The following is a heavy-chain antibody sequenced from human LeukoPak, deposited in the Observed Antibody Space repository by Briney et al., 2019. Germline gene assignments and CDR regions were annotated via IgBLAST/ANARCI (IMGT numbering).Heavy chain of an antibody. Sequence: GGSLRLSCAASGFTFDYYGMSWVRQPPGKGLEWVSGINWNGGTTNYSDSVKGRFTISRDNAKNSLFLQMNSLRAEDTALYYCARDLFHIRWFDPWGQGTLVTVSS. D-gene: IGHD3-10*02. V-gene: IGHV3-20*04. J-gene: IGHJ5*02. CDR3: ARDLFHIRWFDP. CDR1: GFTFDYYG. CDR2: INWNGGTT.